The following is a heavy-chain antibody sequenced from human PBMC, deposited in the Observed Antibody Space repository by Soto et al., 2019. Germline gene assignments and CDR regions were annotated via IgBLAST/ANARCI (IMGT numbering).Heavy chain of an antibody. J-gene: IGHJ6*02. CDR1: GGSITYFINHY. V-gene: IGHV4-59*08. CDR2: ISDIAYT. D-gene: IGHD3-10*01. Sequence: PSETLSLTCTVSGGSITYFINHYCSWFRLPPGKGLEWIGYISDIAYTSYNPSLKGRVSISVDTSKNQFSLTLTSVTAADTAVYYCARQGFGVLHGLVDVWGQGTTVTVSS. CDR3: ARQGFGVLHGLVDV.